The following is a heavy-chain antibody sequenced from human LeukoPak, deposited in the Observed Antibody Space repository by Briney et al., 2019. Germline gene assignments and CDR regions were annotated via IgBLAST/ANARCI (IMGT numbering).Heavy chain of an antibody. CDR2: IYYSGST. D-gene: IGHD3-16*01. Sequence: SETLSLTCAVSGGSISSSHWWSWVRQPPGKGLEWIGYIYYSGSTNYNPSLKSRVTISVDTSKKQFSLKLTSVTVADTAVYYCARETSQKGAHYMDVWGKGTTVTISS. CDR1: GGSISSSHW. V-gene: IGHV4-4*02. J-gene: IGHJ6*03. CDR3: ARETSQKGAHYMDV.